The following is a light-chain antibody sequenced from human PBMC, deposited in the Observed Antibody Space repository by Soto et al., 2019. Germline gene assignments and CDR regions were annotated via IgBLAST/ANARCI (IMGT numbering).Light chain of an antibody. V-gene: IGKV1-39*01. Sequence: DLQMTQSPSSLSASVGDRVTITCRASQSISSYLNWYQQKPGKAPKLLIYAASSLQSGVPSRFSGSGSGTDFTLTISSLQPEDFATYYCQQSYSHPWITFGPGTKVDIK. CDR1: QSISSY. CDR2: AAS. J-gene: IGKJ3*01. CDR3: QQSYSHPWIT.